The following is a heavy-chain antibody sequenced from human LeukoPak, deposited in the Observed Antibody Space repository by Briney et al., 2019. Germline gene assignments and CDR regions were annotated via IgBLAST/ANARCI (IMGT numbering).Heavy chain of an antibody. CDR1: GYTFTSYD. D-gene: IGHD1-1*01. Sequence: ASVKVSCKASGYTFTSYDINWVRQATGQGLEWMGWMNPNSGNTGYAQKFQGRVTITRNTSISTAYMELSSLRSEDTAVYYCARGPNERDYYYYMDVWGKGTTVTVSS. V-gene: IGHV1-8*03. CDR3: ARGPNERDYYYYMDV. CDR2: MNPNSGNT. J-gene: IGHJ6*03.